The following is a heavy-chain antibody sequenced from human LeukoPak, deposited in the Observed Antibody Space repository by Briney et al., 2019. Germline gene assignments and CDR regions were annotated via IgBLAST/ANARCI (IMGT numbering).Heavy chain of an antibody. CDR2: IKQDGSEK. Sequence: GGSLRLSCAASGFTFSSYWMSWVRQAPGKGLEWVANIKQDGSEKYYVDSVKGRFTISKDNAKNSLYLQMNSLRAEDTAVYFCAQDIRIEQVPGLGPGSWGQGTLVTVSS. V-gene: IGHV3-7*01. J-gene: IGHJ5*02. D-gene: IGHD2-21*01. CDR1: GFTFSSYW. CDR3: AQDIRIEQVPGLGPGS.